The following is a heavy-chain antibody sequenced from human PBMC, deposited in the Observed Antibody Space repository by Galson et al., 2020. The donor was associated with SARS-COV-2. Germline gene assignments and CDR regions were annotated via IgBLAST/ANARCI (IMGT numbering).Heavy chain of an antibody. V-gene: IGHV6-1*01. CDR2: TYYRSKWYN. CDR3: ARVNDYADSWGHV. J-gene: IGHJ6*02. Sequence: SQTLSLTCAISGDSVSSSRAAWNWIRQSPSRGLEWLGRTYYRSKWYNDYAVSVQSRITINPDTSKNQFSLHLNSVTPEDTAVYFCARVNDYADSWGHVWGQGTTVTVSS. D-gene: IGHD4-17*01. CDR1: GDSVSSSRAA.